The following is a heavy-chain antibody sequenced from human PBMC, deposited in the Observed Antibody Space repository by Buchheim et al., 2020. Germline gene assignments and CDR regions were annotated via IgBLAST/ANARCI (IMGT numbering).Heavy chain of an antibody. CDR2: INHSGST. D-gene: IGHD2-15*01. J-gene: IGHJ1*01. V-gene: IGHV4-34*01. CDR1: GGSFSGYY. Sequence: QVQLQQWGAGLLKPSETLSLTCAVYGGSFSGYYWSWIRQPPGKGLEWIGEINHSGSTNYNPSLKSRVTISVDMSKNQFSLKLSSVTAADTAVYYCARGSTPAALFQHWGQGTL. CDR3: ARGSTPAALFQH.